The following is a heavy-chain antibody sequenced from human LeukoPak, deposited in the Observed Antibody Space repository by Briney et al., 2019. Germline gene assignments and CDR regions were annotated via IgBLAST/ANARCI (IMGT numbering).Heavy chain of an antibody. D-gene: IGHD6-19*01. Sequence: GGSLRLSCAASGFTFSSYSMNWVRRAPGKGLEWVSSISSSSYIYYADSVKGRFTISRDNAKNSLYLQMNSLRAEDTAVYYCARVVRVDSSGWYRFYYYGMDVWGKGTTVTVSS. J-gene: IGHJ6*04. V-gene: IGHV3-21*01. CDR3: ARVVRVDSSGWYRFYYYGMDV. CDR1: GFTFSSYS. CDR2: ISSSSYI.